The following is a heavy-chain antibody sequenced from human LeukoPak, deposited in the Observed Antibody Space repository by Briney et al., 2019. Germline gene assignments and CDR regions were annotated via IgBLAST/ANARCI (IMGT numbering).Heavy chain of an antibody. CDR1: GGSISSYY. Sequence: SETLSLTCTVSGGSISSYYWSWIRQPPGKGLEWIGYIYYSGSTNYNPSLKSRVTISVDTSKNQFSLKLSSVTAADTAVYYCARAWGPIEMATIPLFNYYYMDVWGKGTTVTISS. J-gene: IGHJ6*03. D-gene: IGHD5-24*01. CDR2: IYYSGST. CDR3: ARAWGPIEMATIPLFNYYYMDV. V-gene: IGHV4-59*01.